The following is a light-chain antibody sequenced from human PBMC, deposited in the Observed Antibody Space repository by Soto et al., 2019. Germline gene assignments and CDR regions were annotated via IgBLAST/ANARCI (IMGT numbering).Light chain of an antibody. CDR2: DAS. CDR3: QQYSSYSRT. Sequence: DIQMTQSPSTLSASVGDRVTITCRASQSISSWLAWYRQKPGKAPKVLIYDASSLESGVPSRFSGSGSGTEFTLTISSLQPDDFATYFCQQYSSYSRTFGQGTKVEIK. CDR1: QSISSW. J-gene: IGKJ1*01. V-gene: IGKV1-5*01.